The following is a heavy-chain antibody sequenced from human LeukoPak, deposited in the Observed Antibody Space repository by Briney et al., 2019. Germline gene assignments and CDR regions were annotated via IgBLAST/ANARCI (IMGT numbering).Heavy chain of an antibody. D-gene: IGHD2-2*01. V-gene: IGHV3-21*06. CDR1: GFTFSSHG. CDR2: ISGSGGNT. CDR3: ARGVPGRVVPAAMYSDY. J-gene: IGHJ4*02. Sequence: GGSLRLSCAASGFTFSSHGMNWVRQAPGKGLEWVSGISGSGGNTYYADSVKGRFTISRDDAKNLLHLQMNSLRAEDTAVYYCARGVPGRVVPAAMYSDYWGQGTLVTVSS.